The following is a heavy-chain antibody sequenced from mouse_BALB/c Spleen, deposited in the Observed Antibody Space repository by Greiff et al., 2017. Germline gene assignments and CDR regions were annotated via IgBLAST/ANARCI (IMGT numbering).Heavy chain of an antibody. CDR2: IYPGSGST. Sequence: QVQLQQPGAELVKPGTSVKLSCKASGYNFTSYWINWVKLRPGQGLEWIGDIYPGSGSTNYNEKFKSKATLTVDTSSSTAYMQLSSLASEDSALYYCARNPYYGSYFDVWGAGTTVTVSS. CDR3: ARNPYYGSYFDV. J-gene: IGHJ1*01. D-gene: IGHD1-2*01. V-gene: IGHV1-55*01. CDR1: GYNFTSYW.